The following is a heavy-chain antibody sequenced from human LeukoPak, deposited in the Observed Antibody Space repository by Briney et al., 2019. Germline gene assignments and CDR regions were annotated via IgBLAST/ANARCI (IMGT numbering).Heavy chain of an antibody. CDR1: GYTFTSYG. V-gene: IGHV1-18*01. D-gene: IGHD3-3*01. CDR3: ARVATAATYDFWSGLYYYYMDV. CDR2: ISAYNGNT. Sequence: GASVKVSCKASGYTFTSYGISWVRQAPGQGLEWMGWISAYNGNTNYAQKLQGRVTMTTDTSTSTAYMELRSLRSDDTAVYYCARVATAATYDFWSGLYYYYMDVWGKGTTVTVSS. J-gene: IGHJ6*03.